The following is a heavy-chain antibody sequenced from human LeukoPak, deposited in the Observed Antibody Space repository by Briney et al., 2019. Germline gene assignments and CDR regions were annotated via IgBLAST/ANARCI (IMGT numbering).Heavy chain of an antibody. CDR3: ARDYSRYFDF. J-gene: IGHJ4*02. CDR2: INPNSGGT. CDR1: GYTLTGYD. D-gene: IGHD4-11*01. Sequence: SVKVSCKASGYTLTGYDIYWVRQAPGQGLEWVGWINPNSGGTDYTQKFRGRVTMTRDTSISTAYMELSRLRSDDTAVYYCARDYSRYFDFWGQGTLVTVSS. V-gene: IGHV1-2*02.